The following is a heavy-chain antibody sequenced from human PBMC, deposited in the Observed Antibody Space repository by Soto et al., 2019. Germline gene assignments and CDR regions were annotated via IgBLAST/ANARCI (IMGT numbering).Heavy chain of an antibody. D-gene: IGHD3-10*01. J-gene: IGHJ4*02. CDR3: ARLPLISLVRGITVDDY. CDR2: IDPSDSYT. Sequence: EVQLVQSGAEVKKPGEPLRISCEGVGYSFTNYWITWVRQMPGKGLEWLGSIDPSDSYTNYSPSFRGHVTISVDKSISTAYLQWSSLEASDTSMYYCARLPLISLVRGITVDDYWRQGTLVTVSS. V-gene: IGHV5-10-1*01. CDR1: GYSFTNYW.